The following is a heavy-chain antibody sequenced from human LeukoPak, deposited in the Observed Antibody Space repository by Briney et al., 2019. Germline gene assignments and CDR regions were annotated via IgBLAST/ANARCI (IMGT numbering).Heavy chain of an antibody. CDR2: INPNSGGT. D-gene: IGHD3-22*01. Sequence: ASVKVSCKASGYTFTGYYMHWVRQAPGQGLEWMGWINPNSGGTNYAQKFQGRVTMTRDTSISTAYMELSRLRSDDTAVYYCARGDLYYYDSSGYQGNDYWGQGTLVTVSS. CDR3: ARGDLYYYDSSGYQGNDY. J-gene: IGHJ4*02. V-gene: IGHV1-2*02. CDR1: GYTFTGYY.